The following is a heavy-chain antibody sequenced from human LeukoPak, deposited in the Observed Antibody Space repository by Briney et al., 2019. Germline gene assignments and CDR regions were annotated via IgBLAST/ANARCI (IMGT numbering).Heavy chain of an antibody. CDR2: ISSNGGST. CDR1: GFTFSSYA. V-gene: IGHV3-64*01. Sequence: GGSLRLSCAASGFTFSSYAMHWVRQAPGKGLEYVSAISSNGGSTYYANSVKGRFTISRDNAKNSLYLQMNSLRAEDTAVYFCARVNKDIVVVPGAMRDTYYFDYWGQGTLVTVSS. D-gene: IGHD2-2*01. CDR3: ARVNKDIVVVPGAMRDTYYFDY. J-gene: IGHJ4*02.